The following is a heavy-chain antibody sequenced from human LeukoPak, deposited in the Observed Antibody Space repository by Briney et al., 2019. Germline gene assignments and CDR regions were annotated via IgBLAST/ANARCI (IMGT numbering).Heavy chain of an antibody. CDR1: GGSISSSSYY. CDR3: ARGMDCSGYSDAFDI. CDR2: IYYSGST. D-gene: IGHD3-22*01. V-gene: IGHV4-39*01. J-gene: IGHJ3*02. Sequence: SETLSLTCTVSGGSISSSSYYWGWIRQPPGRGLEWVGSIYYSGSTYYNPSLKSRVTISVDTSKNQFSLKLSSVTAADTAVYYCARGMDCSGYSDAFDIWGQGTMVTVSS.